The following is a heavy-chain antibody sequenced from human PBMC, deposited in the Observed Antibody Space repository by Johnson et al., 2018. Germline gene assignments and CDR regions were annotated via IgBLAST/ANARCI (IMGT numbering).Heavy chain of an antibody. CDR2: ISEDGSNK. CDR3: AKGLEVGGYYYYYRDV. D-gene: IGHD4-23*01. J-gene: IGHJ6*03. V-gene: IGHV3-30*18. CDR1: GFTFSVYG. Sequence: QVQLVQSGGGVVQPGRSLRLSCATSGFTFSVYGMHCVRQAPGKGLEWVAVISEDGSNKYYADSVKGRFTISSDNSKNTLYLQMNSLRAEDTAVYYCAKGLEVGGYYYYYRDVWGKGTTVTFS.